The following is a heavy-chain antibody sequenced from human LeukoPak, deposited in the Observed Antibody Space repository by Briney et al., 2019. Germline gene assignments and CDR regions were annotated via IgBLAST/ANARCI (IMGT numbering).Heavy chain of an antibody. CDR3: AKVGIAAAGTPPNYYYYGMDV. CDR1: GFTFDDYA. D-gene: IGHD6-13*01. J-gene: IGHJ6*02. V-gene: IGHV3-9*01. Sequence: GGSLRLSCAATGFTFDDYAMHWVRQAPGKGLEWVSGISWNSGSIGYADSVKGRFTISRDNAKNSLYLQMNSLRAEDTALYYCAKVGIAAAGTPPNYYYYGMDVWGQGTTVTVSS. CDR2: ISWNSGSI.